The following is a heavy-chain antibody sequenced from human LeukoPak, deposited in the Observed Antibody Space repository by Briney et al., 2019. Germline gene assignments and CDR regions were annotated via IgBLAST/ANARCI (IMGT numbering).Heavy chain of an antibody. CDR2: ISHEGSGN. CDR1: GLSFSSYG. J-gene: IGHJ6*03. CDR3: ARDLSKGSYYYMDV. Sequence: GGSLRLSCAASGLSFSSYGMHWVRQAPGKGLEWVAVISHEGSGNYYADSVKGRFTISRDNSKNMVYLQMNSLRAEDTAVYYCARDLSKGSYYYMDVWGKGTTVTVSS. V-gene: IGHV3-30*03. D-gene: IGHD3-16*02.